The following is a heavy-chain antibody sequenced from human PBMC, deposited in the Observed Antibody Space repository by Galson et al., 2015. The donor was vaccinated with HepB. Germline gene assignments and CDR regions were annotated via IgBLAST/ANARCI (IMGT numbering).Heavy chain of an antibody. CDR1: GFTFSSYG. CDR3: ARERVRRYYGSGSSLTH. D-gene: IGHD3-10*01. J-gene: IGHJ4*02. V-gene: IGHV3-30*03. CDR2: ISYDGSNK. Sequence: SLRLSCAASGFTFSSYGMHWVRQAPGKGLEWVAVISYDGSNKYYADSVKGRFTISRDNSKNTLYLQMNSLRAEDTAVYYCARERVRRYYGSGSSLTHWGQGTLVTVSS.